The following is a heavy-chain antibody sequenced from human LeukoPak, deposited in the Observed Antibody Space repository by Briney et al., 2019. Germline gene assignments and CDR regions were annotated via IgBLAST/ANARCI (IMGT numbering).Heavy chain of an antibody. CDR1: GGSIASDNHY. J-gene: IGHJ3*02. D-gene: IGHD2-8*01. V-gene: IGHV4-39*01. Sequence: PSETLSLTCTLSGGSIASDNHYWGWIRQPPGENLEWIGTIHYTGISFYNSSLKSRVTVSVDTSKNQFSLKLSSVIDADAAVYYCARLVNVVWTLDIWGQGTTVTVSS. CDR2: IHYTGIS. CDR3: ARLVNVVWTLDI.